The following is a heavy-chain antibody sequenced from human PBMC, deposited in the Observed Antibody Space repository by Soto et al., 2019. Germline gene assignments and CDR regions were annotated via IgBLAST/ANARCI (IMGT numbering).Heavy chain of an antibody. J-gene: IGHJ6*02. V-gene: IGHV4-59*08. Sequence: QVQLQESGPGLVKPSETLSLICSDSGGSISSHNWGWIRLPPGKGLEWIGYIRDSGDTSYNPSLNSRVTMSLDTSKKEFSLKLTFVTAADTAVYYCVSQGFGALHGLVYVWGQGTTVTVSS. CDR3: VSQGFGALHGLVYV. D-gene: IGHD3-10*01. CDR2: IRDSGDT. CDR1: GGSISSHN.